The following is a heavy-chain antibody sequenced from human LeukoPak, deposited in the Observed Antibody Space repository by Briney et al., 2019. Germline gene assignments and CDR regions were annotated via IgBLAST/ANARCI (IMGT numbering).Heavy chain of an antibody. V-gene: IGHV4-39*01. D-gene: IGHD6-13*01. Sequence: SETLSLTCTVSGGSISSISYYWGRIRQPPGKGLEWIGSIYYSGSTYYNPSLKSRVTISVDTSKNQFSLKLSSVTAADTDVYYCARRPIIAAAPNNWFDPWGQGTLVTVSS. CDR1: GGSISSISYY. J-gene: IGHJ5*02. CDR3: ARRPIIAAAPNNWFDP. CDR2: IYYSGST.